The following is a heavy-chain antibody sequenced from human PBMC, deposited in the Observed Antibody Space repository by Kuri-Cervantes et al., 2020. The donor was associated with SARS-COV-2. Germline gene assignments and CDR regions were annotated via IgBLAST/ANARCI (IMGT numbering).Heavy chain of an antibody. J-gene: IGHJ3*02. Sequence: ASVKVSCKTPETTFPNYDINWVRQAPGQGLEWMGWMNPDSGNSGYAQNFRGRVTMTRDTSISTAYMELSSLRSEDSAIYYCARDSGDWTPDAFDIWGQGTMVTVSS. CDR1: ETTFPNYD. CDR2: MNPDSGNS. CDR3: ARDSGDWTPDAFDI. D-gene: IGHD5-12*01. V-gene: IGHV1-8*01.